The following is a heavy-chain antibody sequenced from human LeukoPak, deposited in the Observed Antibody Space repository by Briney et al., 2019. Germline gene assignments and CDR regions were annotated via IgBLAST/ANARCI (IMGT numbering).Heavy chain of an antibody. V-gene: IGHV3-30*18. CDR1: GFVFSTYG. Sequence: GGSLRLSCAASGFVFSTYGMHWVRQAPGKGLEWVAVISNDGSNRYYTESVKGRFTISRDNSKNTLYLQMSSLRAEDTAVYYCAKDLSRAHYYGMDVWGQGTTVTVSS. J-gene: IGHJ6*02. CDR3: AKDLSRAHYYGMDV. CDR2: ISNDGSNR.